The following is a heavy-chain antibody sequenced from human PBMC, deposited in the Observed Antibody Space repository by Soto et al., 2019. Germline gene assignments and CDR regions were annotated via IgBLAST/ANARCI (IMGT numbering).Heavy chain of an antibody. D-gene: IGHD3-10*01. J-gene: IGHJ5*02. CDR1: GDSIRRYW. Sequence: QVQLQESGPGLVKPSETLSLTCTVSGDSIRRYWWSWIRQPPGKGLEWIGYIFYSGTTKYSAALRRGVSMSVDTSKNEFSLKLRSVNAADTALYYCARIPVYGLGSSEGSWFDPWGQGIPVTVAS. CDR3: ARIPVYGLGSSEGSWFDP. CDR2: IFYSGTT. V-gene: IGHV4-59*12.